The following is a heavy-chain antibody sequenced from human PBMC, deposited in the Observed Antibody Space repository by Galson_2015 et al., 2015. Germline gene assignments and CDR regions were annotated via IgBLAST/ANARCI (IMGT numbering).Heavy chain of an antibody. D-gene: IGHD6-13*01. CDR3: AKDLGAFALSISEPYDY. CDR1: GFTFSNYG. CDR2: ISYDESNK. J-gene: IGHJ4*02. V-gene: IGHV3-30*18. Sequence: SLRLSCAASGFTFSNYGMHWVRQAPGKGLEWVAVISYDESNKYYVDSVKGRFAISRDSSKNTLYLQMSSLGPEDAAIYYCAKDLGAFALSISEPYDYWGQGILVTVSS.